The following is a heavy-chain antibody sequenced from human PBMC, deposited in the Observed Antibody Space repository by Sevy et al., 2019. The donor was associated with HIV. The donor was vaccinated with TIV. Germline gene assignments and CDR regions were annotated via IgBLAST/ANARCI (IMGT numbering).Heavy chain of an antibody. CDR3: AREYPLYRFIPAAAIQAYFDY. J-gene: IGHJ4*02. CDR1: GFTFSSYA. D-gene: IGHD2-2*01. V-gene: IGHV3-30-3*01. CDR2: ISYDGSNK. Sequence: GGSLRLSCAASGFTFSSYAMHWVRQAPGKGLEWVAVISYDGSNKYYADSVKGRFTISRDNSKNTLYLQMNSLRAEDTVVYYCAREYPLYRFIPAAAIQAYFDYWGQGTLVTVSS.